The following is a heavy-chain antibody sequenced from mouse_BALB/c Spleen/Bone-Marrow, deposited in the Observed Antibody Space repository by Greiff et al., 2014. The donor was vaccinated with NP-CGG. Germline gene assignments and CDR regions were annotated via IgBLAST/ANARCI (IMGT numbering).Heavy chain of an antibody. CDR2: ISRGSSTI. D-gene: IGHD1-1*01. J-gene: IGHJ1*01. CDR1: GFTFSGFG. V-gene: IGHV5-17*02. CDR3: ARSGITTGSYWYFDI. Sequence: EVKLMESGGGLVQPGGSRKLSCAASGFTFSGFGMHWVRQAPEKGLEWVAYISRGSSTIYYADTVKGRFTISRDNPKNTLFLQMSSLRSEDTAMYYCARSGITTGSYWYFDIWGAGTTVTVPS.